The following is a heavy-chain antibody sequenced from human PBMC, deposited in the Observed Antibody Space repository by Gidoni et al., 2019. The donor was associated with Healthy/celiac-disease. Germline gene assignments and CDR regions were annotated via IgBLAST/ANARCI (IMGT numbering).Heavy chain of an antibody. D-gene: IGHD1-26*01. CDR2: INWNGGST. V-gene: IGHV3-20*04. CDR3: ARAPSSSGSPSGAFDI. J-gene: IGHJ3*02. Sequence: EVQLVESGGGVVRPGGSLRLSCAASGFPFVDYGMSWGRQAPGKGLEWVSGINWNGGSTGYADSVKGRFTISRDNAKNSLYLQMNSLRAEDTALYYCARAPSSSGSPSGAFDIWGQGTMVTVSS. CDR1: GFPFVDYG.